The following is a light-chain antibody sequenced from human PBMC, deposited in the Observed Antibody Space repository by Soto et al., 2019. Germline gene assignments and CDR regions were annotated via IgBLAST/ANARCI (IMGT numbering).Light chain of an antibody. CDR1: QTISSW. V-gene: IGKV1-5*03. J-gene: IGKJ1*01. Sequence: DIQMTQSPSALSASVVDRFTITFLARQTISSWLAWYQQKPGKAPKLLIYKASTLKSGVPSRFSGSGSGTEFTLTISSLQPDDFATYYCQHYNSYSEAFGQGTKVDI. CDR3: QHYNSYSEA. CDR2: KAS.